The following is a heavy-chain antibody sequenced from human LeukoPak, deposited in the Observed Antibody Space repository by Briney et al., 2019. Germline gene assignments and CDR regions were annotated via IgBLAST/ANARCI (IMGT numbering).Heavy chain of an antibody. D-gene: IGHD4-17*01. V-gene: IGHV1-69*06. CDR2: IIPIFGTA. CDR3: ARPESTVYGCFDY. J-gene: IGHJ4*02. CDR1: GGTFSSYA. Sequence: ASVKVSCKASGGTFSSYAISWVRQAPGQGLEWMGVIIPIFGTANYAQKFQGRVTITGDKSTSTAYMELSSLRSEDTAVYYCARPESTVYGCFDYWGQGTLVTVSS.